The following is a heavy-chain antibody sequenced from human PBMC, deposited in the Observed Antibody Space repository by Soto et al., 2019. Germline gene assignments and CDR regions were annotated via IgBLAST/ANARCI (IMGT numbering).Heavy chain of an antibody. J-gene: IGHJ4*02. CDR2: IKQDGSDR. CDR3: ARGRGWLNDY. Sequence: EVQLVESGGGLVQPGGSLRLSCAASGFSLSDYWMNWVRQAPGKGLEWVAIIKQDGSDRYYVDSVKGRFTISRDNAKNSLYLQMSSLRVEDTALYCCARGRGWLNDYWGQGTLVTVSS. CDR1: GFSLSDYW. V-gene: IGHV3-7*01. D-gene: IGHD6-19*01.